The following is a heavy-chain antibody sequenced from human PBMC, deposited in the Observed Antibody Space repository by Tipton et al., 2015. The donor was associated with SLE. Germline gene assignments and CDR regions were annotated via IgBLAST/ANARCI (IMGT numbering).Heavy chain of an antibody. J-gene: IGHJ4*02. D-gene: IGHD6-6*01. CDR2: INHSGST. CDR1: GGSFSGYY. CDR3: ARGWAYSSSPFYFDY. V-gene: IGHV4-34*01. Sequence: TLSLTCAVYGGSFSGYYWSWLRQTPGKGLEWSGEINHSGSTNYNPSLKSRVTISVDTSKNQFSLKLSSVTAADTAVYYCARGWAYSSSPFYFDYWGQGTLVTVSS.